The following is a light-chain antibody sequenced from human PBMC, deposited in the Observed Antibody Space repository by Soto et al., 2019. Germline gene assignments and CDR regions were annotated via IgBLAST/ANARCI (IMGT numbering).Light chain of an antibody. J-gene: IGKJ2*01. CDR1: QGISNL. CDR3: LQHNNYPYT. V-gene: IGKV1-17*01. Sequence: DIQMTQSPSSLSASVGDRVTITCRASQGISNLLGWFQHNPGKAPKRLIYAASSLQGGVPSRFSGSGSGTEFPLTITGLQPEDFADYYCLQHNNYPYTFGQGTKLEIK. CDR2: AAS.